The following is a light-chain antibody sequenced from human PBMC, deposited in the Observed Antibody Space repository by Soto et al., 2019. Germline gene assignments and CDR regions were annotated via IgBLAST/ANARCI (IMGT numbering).Light chain of an antibody. CDR3: MQGTHWPIT. Sequence: DVVMTQSPLSLTVTLGQPASISCRSSHNLVYSDGNTYLSWFQQRPGRSPRRLIYKVSNRDSGVPARFSGSGSGTDFALKISRVEAEDVGVYYCMQGTHWPITFGQGTRLENK. CDR2: KVS. CDR1: HNLVYSDGNTY. V-gene: IGKV2-30*01. J-gene: IGKJ5*01.